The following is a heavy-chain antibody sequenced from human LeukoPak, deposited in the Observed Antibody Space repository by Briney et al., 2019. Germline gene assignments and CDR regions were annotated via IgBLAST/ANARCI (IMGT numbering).Heavy chain of an antibody. Sequence: GGSLRLSCADSGFSFSTYAMHWVRQAPGKGLEWFAVISYDGSNEYYAESVHVRFTISRENSKNTLYQQMNGLRVEDTAVYYCGRCSTSSGHTVRWFDRWLGGTLVSVRS. D-gene: IGHD3-22*01. J-gene: IGHJ5*02. CDR3: GRCSTSSGHTVRWFDR. V-gene: IGHV3-30-3*01. CDR1: GFSFSTYA. CDR2: ISYDGSNE.